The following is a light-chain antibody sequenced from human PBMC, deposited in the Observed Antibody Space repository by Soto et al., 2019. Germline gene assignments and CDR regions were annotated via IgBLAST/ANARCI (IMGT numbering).Light chain of an antibody. J-gene: IGKJ1*01. CDR2: DAS. V-gene: IGKV1-5*01. CDR1: QSISIW. Sequence: DIQMTQSPSTLSASVGDRVTITCRASQSISIWLAWYQQKPGKANKLLIYDASSLESGVPSRFSGSGSGTEFPLTISSLQPDDFATYYCQQYNSYSGTFGQGTKVEI. CDR3: QQYNSYSGT.